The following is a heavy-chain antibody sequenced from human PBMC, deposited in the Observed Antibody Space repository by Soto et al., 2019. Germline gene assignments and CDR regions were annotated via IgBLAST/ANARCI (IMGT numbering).Heavy chain of an antibody. V-gene: IGHV4-59*12. CDR3: ARVPQLGDWFDP. CDR1: GGSISSYY. D-gene: IGHD3-16*01. Sequence: SETLSLTCTVSGGSISSYYWSWIRQPPGKGLEWIGYIYYSGSTYYNPSLKSRVTISVDTSKNQFSLKLSSVTAADTAVYYCARVPQLGDWFDPWGQGTLVTVSS. J-gene: IGHJ5*02. CDR2: IYYSGST.